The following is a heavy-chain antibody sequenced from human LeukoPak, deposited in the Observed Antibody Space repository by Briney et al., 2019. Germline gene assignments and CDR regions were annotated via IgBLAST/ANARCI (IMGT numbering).Heavy chain of an antibody. CDR1: GFTFSKYW. D-gene: IGHD3-22*01. CDR2: IRGDGSVK. Sequence: GGSLRLSCAASGFTFSKYWMTWVRQAPGKGLEWVANIRGDGSVKYLLDSVKGRFTISRDNVKNSLSLEMNNLRAEDTAVYYCSRDANYYDSSRHYFDAFDIWGQGTMVTGSS. J-gene: IGHJ3*02. V-gene: IGHV3-7*01. CDR3: SRDANYYDSSRHYFDAFDI.